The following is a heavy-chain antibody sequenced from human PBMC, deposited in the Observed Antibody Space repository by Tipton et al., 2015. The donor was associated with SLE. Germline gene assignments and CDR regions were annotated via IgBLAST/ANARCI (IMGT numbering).Heavy chain of an antibody. J-gene: IGHJ4*02. V-gene: IGHV3-30-3*01. D-gene: IGHD3-3*01. CDR3: ARDAILEWSHYYFDY. Sequence: SLRLSCEVSGLTFSSYAMHWVRQAPGKGLEWVAFISYDGSNKYYADSVKGRFTISRDNSKNTLYLQMKSLRAEDTAVYYCARDAILEWSHYYFDYWGQGTLVTVSS. CDR2: ISYDGSNK. CDR1: GLTFSSYA.